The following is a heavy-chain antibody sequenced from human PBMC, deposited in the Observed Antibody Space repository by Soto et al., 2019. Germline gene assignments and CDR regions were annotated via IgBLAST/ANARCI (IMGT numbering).Heavy chain of an antibody. CDR2: ISGSGVST. CDR3: AKLICGSCYSLFDY. D-gene: IGHD2-15*01. Sequence: EVQLLESGGGLVQPGGSLRLSCAASGFTFSSYAMGWVRQAPGKGLEWVSTISGSGVSTYSADSVKGRFTISRDNSKNTLYLQMNSLRAEDTAVYYCAKLICGSCYSLFDYWGQGTLVTVSS. J-gene: IGHJ4*02. CDR1: GFTFSSYA. V-gene: IGHV3-23*01.